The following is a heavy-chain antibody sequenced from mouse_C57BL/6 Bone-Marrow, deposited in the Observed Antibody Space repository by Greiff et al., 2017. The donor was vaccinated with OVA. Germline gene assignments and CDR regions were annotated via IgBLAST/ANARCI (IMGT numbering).Heavy chain of an antibody. CDR1: GYSFTDYN. V-gene: IGHV1-39*01. J-gene: IGHJ4*01. D-gene: IGHD3-2*02. CDR2: INPNYGTT. CDR3: ARWDRSGYVGYYAMDY. Sequence: VQLQQSGPELVKPGASVKISCTASGYSFTDYNMNWVKQSNGKSLEWIGVINPNYGTTSYNQKFKGKDTLTVDQSSSTAYLQLNSLTSEDSAVYYCARWDRSGYVGYYAMDYWGQGTSVTVSS.